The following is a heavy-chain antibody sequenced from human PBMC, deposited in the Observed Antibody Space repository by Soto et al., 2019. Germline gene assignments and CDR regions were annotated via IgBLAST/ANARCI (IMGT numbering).Heavy chain of an antibody. CDR1: GGSINSTDYY. CDR3: ARQGTTGATNWFDP. D-gene: IGHD1-1*01. J-gene: IGHJ5*02. Sequence: PSETLSLTCTVSGGSINSTDYYWNWIRQPPGKGLEWIGYIYYAGHTYYNPSLKSRVTISVDTSKNHFSLKLTSLTAADTAVYYCARQGTTGATNWFDPWGQGALVT. CDR2: IYYAGHT. V-gene: IGHV4-30-4*01.